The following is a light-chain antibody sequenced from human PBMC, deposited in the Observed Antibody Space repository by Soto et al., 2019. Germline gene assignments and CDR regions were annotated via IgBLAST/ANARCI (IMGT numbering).Light chain of an antibody. CDR3: QSYDSSLSGFYV. CDR1: SSNIGADYD. Sequence: QSVLTQPPSVSGAPGQRVTISCTGSSSNIGADYDVHWYRQLPGTAPKLLIHGNSNRPSGVPDRFSGSKSGTSASLAITGLQAEDEADYYCQSYDSSLSGFYVFGNGTKVTVL. J-gene: IGLJ1*01. CDR2: GNS. V-gene: IGLV1-40*01.